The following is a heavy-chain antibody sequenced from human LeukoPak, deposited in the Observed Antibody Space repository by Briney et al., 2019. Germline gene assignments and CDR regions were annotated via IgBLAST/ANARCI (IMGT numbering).Heavy chain of an antibody. CDR2: MNPNSGNT. V-gene: IGHV1-8*01. Sequence: GASVKVSCKASGYTFTTYDINWVRQATGQGLEWMGWMNPNSGNTGCAQKFQGRVTMTRNTSISTAYMELSSLRSEDTAVYYCARGLVVLAATSWAFDIWGHGTMVTVSS. D-gene: IGHD2-15*01. J-gene: IGHJ3*02. CDR1: GYTFTTYD. CDR3: ARGLVVLAATSWAFDI.